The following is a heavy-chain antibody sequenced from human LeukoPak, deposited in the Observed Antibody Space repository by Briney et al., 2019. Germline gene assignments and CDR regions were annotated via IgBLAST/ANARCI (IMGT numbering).Heavy chain of an antibody. CDR2: FDPEDGET. CDR1: GYTLTELS. J-gene: IGHJ5*02. CDR3: ATLPSPKGIAEFHPFDP. Sequence: ASVKVSCKVSGYTLTELSMHWVRQAPGKGLEWMGGFDPEDGETIYAQKFQGRVTMTEDTSTDTAYMELSSLRSEDTAVYYCATLPSPKGIAEFHPFDPWGQGTLVTVSS. D-gene: IGHD6-13*01. V-gene: IGHV1-24*01.